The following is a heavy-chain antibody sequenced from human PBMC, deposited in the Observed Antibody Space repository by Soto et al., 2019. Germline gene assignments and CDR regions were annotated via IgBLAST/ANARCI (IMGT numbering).Heavy chain of an antibody. CDR2: IYSGGST. Sequence: LRLSCAASGFTVSSNYMSWVRQAPGKGLEWVSVIYSGGSTYYADSVKGRFTISRDNSKNTLYLQMNSLRAEDTAVYYCARDRDTALNYGMDVWGQGTTVTVSS. D-gene: IGHD5-18*01. CDR3: ARDRDTALNYGMDV. CDR1: GFTVSSNY. V-gene: IGHV3-53*01. J-gene: IGHJ6*02.